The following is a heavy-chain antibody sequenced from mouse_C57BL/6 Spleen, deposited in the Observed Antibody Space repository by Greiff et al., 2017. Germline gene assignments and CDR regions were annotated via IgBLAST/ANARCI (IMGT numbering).Heavy chain of an antibody. V-gene: IGHV1-50*01. D-gene: IGHD2-4*01. J-gene: IGHJ1*03. CDR3: ARPTMITTNWYCDV. CDR1: GYTFTSYW. Sequence: QVQLQQPGAELVKPGASVKLSCKASGYTFTSYWMQWVKQRPGQGLEWIGEIDPSDSYTNYNQKFKGKATLTVDTSSSTAYMQLSSLTSEDSAVYYCARPTMITTNWYCDVWGTGTTVTVSS. CDR2: IDPSDSYT.